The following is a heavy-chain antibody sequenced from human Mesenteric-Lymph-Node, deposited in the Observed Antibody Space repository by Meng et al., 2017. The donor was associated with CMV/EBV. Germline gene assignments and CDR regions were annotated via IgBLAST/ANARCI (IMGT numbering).Heavy chain of an antibody. CDR1: GFTVSSNY. CDR3: ARVPYDFWSGYPYYYYGMDV. V-gene: IGHV3-53*01. D-gene: IGHD3-3*01. Sequence: GESLKIFCAASGFTVSSNYMSWVRQAPGKGLEWVSVIYSGGSTYYADSVKGRFTISRDNSKNTLYLQMNSLRAEDTAVYYCARVPYDFWSGYPYYYYGMDVWGQGTTVTVSS. J-gene: IGHJ6*02. CDR2: IYSGGST.